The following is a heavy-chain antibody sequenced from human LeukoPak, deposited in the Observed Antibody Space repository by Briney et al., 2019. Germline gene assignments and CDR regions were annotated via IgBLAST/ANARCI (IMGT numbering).Heavy chain of an antibody. CDR1: GYSISSGYY. D-gene: IGHD3-3*01. V-gene: IGHV3-21*01. CDR3: ARYLSDFWSGNGNWFDP. Sequence: PSETLSLTCTVSGYSISSGYYGDWIRQPPGKGLEWVSSISSSSSYIYYADSVKGRFTISRDDAKNSLYLQMNSLRAEDTAVYYCARYLSDFWSGNGNWFDPWGQGTLVSVSS. J-gene: IGHJ5*02. CDR2: ISSSSSYI.